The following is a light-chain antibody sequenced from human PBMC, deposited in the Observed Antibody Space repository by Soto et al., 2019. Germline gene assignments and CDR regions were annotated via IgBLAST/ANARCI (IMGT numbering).Light chain of an antibody. CDR3: QHYNSYSEA. CDR1: QSISGW. Sequence: DIQMTQSPSTLSASVGDRVTITCRASQSISGWLAWYQQKPGKAPKLLIYDVSSLESGVPSRFSGSGSGTEFTLAISSLRPDDFATYYCQHYNSYSEAFGQGTKVDIK. CDR2: DVS. V-gene: IGKV1-5*01. J-gene: IGKJ1*01.